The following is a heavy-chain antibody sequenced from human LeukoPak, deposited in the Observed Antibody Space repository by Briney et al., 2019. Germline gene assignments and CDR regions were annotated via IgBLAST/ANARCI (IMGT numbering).Heavy chain of an antibody. CDR3: AREGLPYYMDV. CDR2: INWNSGSM. V-gene: IGHV3-9*01. Sequence: GGSLRLSCAASGFTFDDNAMHWVRQAPGKGLEWVSGINWNSGSMGYADSVKGRFTISRDNAKNSLYLQMDSLRPEDTALYYCAREGLPYYMDVWGKGTTVTVSS. J-gene: IGHJ6*03. CDR1: GFTFDDNA.